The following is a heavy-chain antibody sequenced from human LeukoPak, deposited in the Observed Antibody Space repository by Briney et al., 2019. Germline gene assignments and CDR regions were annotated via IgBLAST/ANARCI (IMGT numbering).Heavy chain of an antibody. Sequence: HPGGSLRLSCAASGFTFSSYPMHWVRQAPGKGLEWVSVISYDGSNKYYADSVKGRFTISRDNSKNTLYLQMNSLRAEDTAVYYCAKVYPIQLWIPFDYWGQGTLVTVSS. J-gene: IGHJ4*02. CDR2: ISYDGSNK. CDR1: GFTFSSYP. V-gene: IGHV3-30-3*01. CDR3: AKVYPIQLWIPFDY. D-gene: IGHD5-18*01.